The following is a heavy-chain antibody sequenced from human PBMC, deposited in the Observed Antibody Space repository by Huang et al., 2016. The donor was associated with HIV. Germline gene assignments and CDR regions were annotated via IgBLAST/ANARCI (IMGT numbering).Heavy chain of an antibody. Sequence: QLQLQESGPGLVKPSETLSLTCSVSGGSISSSSYYWDWIRQPPGKGLEWIGSIYYSGTTYYNPSLKSRVTISVDTSKNQFSLKLSSVTAADTAVYYCAGQGRIVGIPAAPLRFDPWGQGTLVSVSS. D-gene: IGHD6-13*01. CDR1: GGSISSSSYY. J-gene: IGHJ5*02. CDR3: AGQGRIVGIPAAPLRFDP. V-gene: IGHV4-39*01. CDR2: IYYSGTT.